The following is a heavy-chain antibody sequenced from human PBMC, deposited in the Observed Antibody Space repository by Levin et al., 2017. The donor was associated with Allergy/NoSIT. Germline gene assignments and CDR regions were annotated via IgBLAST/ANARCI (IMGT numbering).Heavy chain of an antibody. CDR2: AYYTGST. Sequence: SETLSLTCTVSGGSVNGSPHFWGWIRQPPGKGLEWIGTAYYTGSTYYNPSLERRLTISVDASRNQTSLKLSSVTAADTAVYYCARQANYYSSGCYSLAFESWGQGTLVTVSS. CDR1: GGSVNGSPHF. CDR3: ARQANYYSSGCYSLAFES. D-gene: IGHD3-10*01. V-gene: IGHV4-39*01. J-gene: IGHJ4*02.